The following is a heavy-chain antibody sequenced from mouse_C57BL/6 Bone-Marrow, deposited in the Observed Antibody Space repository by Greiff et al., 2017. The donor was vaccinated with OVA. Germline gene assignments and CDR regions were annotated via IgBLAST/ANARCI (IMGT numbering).Heavy chain of an antibody. CDR2: ISSGGDYI. J-gene: IGHJ1*03. Sequence: EVHLVESGEGLVKPGGSLKLSCAASGFTFSSYAMSWVRQTPEKRLEWVAYISSGGDYIYYADTVKGRFTISRDNARNTLYLQMSSLKSEDTAMYYCKRDRGYGSSAWYFDVWGTGTTVTVSS. V-gene: IGHV5-9-1*02. D-gene: IGHD1-1*01. CDR3: KRDRGYGSSAWYFDV. CDR1: GFTFSSYA.